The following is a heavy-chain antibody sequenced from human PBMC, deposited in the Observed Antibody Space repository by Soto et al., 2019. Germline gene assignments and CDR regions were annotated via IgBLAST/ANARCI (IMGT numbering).Heavy chain of an antibody. J-gene: IGHJ6*02. CDR3: ARSQGSSTSLEIYYYYYYGMDV. D-gene: IGHD2-2*01. CDR2: IIPITGTA. CDR1: GGTFGSYA. Sequence: QVQLVQSGAEVKKPGSSVKVSCKASGGTFGSYAISWVRQAPGQGLEWMGGIIPITGTANYAQKFQGRVTIAADESTSTAYMELSSLRSEHTAVYYCARSQGSSTSLEIYYYYYYGMDVWGQGTTVTVSS. V-gene: IGHV1-69*01.